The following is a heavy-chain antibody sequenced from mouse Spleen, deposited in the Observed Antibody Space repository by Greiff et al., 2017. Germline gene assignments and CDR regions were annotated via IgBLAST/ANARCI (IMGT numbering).Heavy chain of an antibody. J-gene: IGHJ2*01. Sequence: QVQLQQPGAELVKPGASVKLSCKASGYTFTSYWMHWVKQRPGQGLEWIGMIHPNSGSTNYNEKFKSKATLTVDKSSSTAYMQLSSLTSEDSAVYYCAREGLLRWYYFDYWGQGTTLTVSS. V-gene: IGHV1-64*01. CDR2: IHPNSGST. CDR3: AREGLLRWYYFDY. CDR1: GYTFTSYW. D-gene: IGHD1-1*02.